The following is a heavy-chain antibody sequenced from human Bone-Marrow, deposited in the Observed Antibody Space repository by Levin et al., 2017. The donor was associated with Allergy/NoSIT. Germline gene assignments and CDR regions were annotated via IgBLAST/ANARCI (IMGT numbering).Heavy chain of an antibody. CDR1: GGSVSSGSYY. D-gene: IGHD5-12*01. J-gene: IGHJ4*02. V-gene: IGHV4-61*01. CDR3: ARDRSGSYFDY. CDR2: RYYSGST. Sequence: SETLSLTCTVSGGSVSSGSYYWSWIRQPPGKGLEWIGYRYYSGSTSYNPSLKSRVTISADTSKNPFSLKLTSVTAADTAVYYCARDRSGSYFDYWGQGTLVTVSS.